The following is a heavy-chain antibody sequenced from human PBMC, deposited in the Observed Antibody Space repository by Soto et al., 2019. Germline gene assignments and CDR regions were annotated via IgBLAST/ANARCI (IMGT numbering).Heavy chain of an antibody. D-gene: IGHD2-21*02. V-gene: IGHV3-30*14. CDR3: AGDTASCGGDCYSHFDS. CDR2: ISYDGRNE. CDR1: GFTFSNFA. J-gene: IGHJ4*02. Sequence: QVQLVASGGGVVQPGRSLRLSCAASGFTFSNFALHWVRQAPGKGLEWVAVISYDGRNEYYADSVRGRFTISRDNSKNTVYLQMSSLRVEDTAVYYCAGDTASCGGDCYSHFDSWGQGTLVTVSS.